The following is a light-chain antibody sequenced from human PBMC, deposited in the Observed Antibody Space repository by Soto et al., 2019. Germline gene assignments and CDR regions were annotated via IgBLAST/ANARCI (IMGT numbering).Light chain of an antibody. Sequence: DVRVTQSPAAVSAYVGETVTITCRASQSISSHLNWYQQKPGKAPNLLMYTASNLQSGVPSRFSGSGSGTDFTLTISSLQPEDFAPYYCQQSYSTPIRFGQRARLAV. V-gene: IGKV1-39*01. J-gene: IGKJ5*01. CDR2: TAS. CDR1: QSISSH. CDR3: QQSYSTPIR.